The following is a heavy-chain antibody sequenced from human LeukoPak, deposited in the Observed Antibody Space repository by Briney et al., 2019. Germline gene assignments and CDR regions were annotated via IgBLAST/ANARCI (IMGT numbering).Heavy chain of an antibody. CDR3: ARDSDTWFFDL. J-gene: IGHJ2*01. V-gene: IGHV4-59*01. CDR2: IYYSERT. D-gene: IGHD1-26*01. CDR1: GASITSAS. Sequence: SETLSLTCSVPGASITSASWSWVRQPPGEGLEWIGYIYYSERTDYNPSLKSRVTMSLDTSKNRFFLKVSSVTAADTAVYYCARDSDTWFFDLWGRGTLVTVSS.